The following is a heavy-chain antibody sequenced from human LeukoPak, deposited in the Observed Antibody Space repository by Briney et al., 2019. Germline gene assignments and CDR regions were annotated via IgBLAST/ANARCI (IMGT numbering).Heavy chain of an antibody. CDR2: ISGSGGGT. CDR3: AKEVFPYGSGSYYNDY. J-gene: IGHJ4*02. D-gene: IGHD3-10*01. Sequence: GGSLRLSCAASGFTFSSYAMSWVRQAPGKGLEWVSAISGSGGGTYYADSVKGRFTISRDNSKNTLYLQMNSLRAEDTAVYYCAKEVFPYGSGSYYNDYWGQGTLVTVSS. V-gene: IGHV3-23*01. CDR1: GFTFSSYA.